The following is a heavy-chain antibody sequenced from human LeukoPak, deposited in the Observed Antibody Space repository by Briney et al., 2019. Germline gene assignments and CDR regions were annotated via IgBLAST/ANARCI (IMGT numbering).Heavy chain of an antibody. V-gene: IGHV4-34*01. D-gene: IGHD2-2*01. J-gene: IGHJ6*04. CDR1: GGSFSGYY. Sequence: PSETLSLTCAVYGGSFSGYYWSWLRQPPGKGLEWIGEINHSGSTNYKPPLKSRVTISVDTSKNQFSLKLSSVTAADTAVYYCARGPGGYCSSTSCYYYGMDVWGKGTTVTVSS. CDR2: INHSGST. CDR3: ARGPGGYCSSTSCYYYGMDV.